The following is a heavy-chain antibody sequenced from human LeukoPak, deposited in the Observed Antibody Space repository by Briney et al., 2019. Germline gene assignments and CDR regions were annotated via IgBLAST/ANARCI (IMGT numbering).Heavy chain of an antibody. D-gene: IGHD6-13*01. CDR3: ARENSSSWYSVYYYYYMDV. V-gene: IGHV4-59*12. CDR2: IYYSGST. CDR1: GGSISSYY. J-gene: IGHJ6*03. Sequence: SETLSLTCTVSGGSISSYYWSWIRQPPGKGLEWIGYIYYSGSTNYNPSLKSRVTISVDTSKNQFSLKLSSVTAADTAVYYCARENSSSWYSVYYYYYMDVWGKGTTVTVSS.